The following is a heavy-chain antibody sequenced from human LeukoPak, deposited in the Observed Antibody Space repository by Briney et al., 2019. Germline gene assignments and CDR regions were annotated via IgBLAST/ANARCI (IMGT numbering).Heavy chain of an antibody. Sequence: GGSLRLSCAASGFPFSSYEMNWVRQAPGKGLEWVSYISSSGYTIYYADSVKGRFTISRDNAKNSLYLQMNSLRAEDTAVYYCGRGDRRAFDIWGQGTMVTVSS. CDR1: GFPFSSYE. CDR2: ISSSGYTI. J-gene: IGHJ3*02. CDR3: GRGDRRAFDI. D-gene: IGHD3-10*01. V-gene: IGHV3-48*03.